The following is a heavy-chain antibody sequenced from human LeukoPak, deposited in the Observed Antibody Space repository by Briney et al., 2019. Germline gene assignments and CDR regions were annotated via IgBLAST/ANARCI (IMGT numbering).Heavy chain of an antibody. J-gene: IGHJ3*02. D-gene: IGHD1-1*01. CDR3: ERAEKQLALDALDI. CDR2: INTSGST. Sequence: SETLSLTCTVSGASISSYYWSWIRQSAGKGLEWIGRINTSGSTNYNPSLKSRVTMSLDTSKNHFSLKLRSLTVADTAVYYCERAEKQLALDALDIWGQGTMVTVSS. V-gene: IGHV4-4*07. CDR1: GASISSYY.